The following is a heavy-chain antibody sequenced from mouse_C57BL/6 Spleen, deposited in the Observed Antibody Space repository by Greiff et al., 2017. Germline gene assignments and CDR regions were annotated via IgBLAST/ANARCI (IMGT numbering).Heavy chain of an antibody. J-gene: IGHJ2*01. CDR1: GYAFSSSW. D-gene: IGHD2-2*01. Sequence: VQLQQSGPELVKPGASVKISCKASGYAFSSSWMNWVKQRPGKGLEWIGRIYPGDGDTTYNGTFRSKATLTADKSSSTAYKQLSSLTSDDDAVYFCVGDGYAREYFDYWGQGTTLTVSS. V-gene: IGHV1-82*01. CDR2: IYPGDGDT. CDR3: VGDGYAREYFDY.